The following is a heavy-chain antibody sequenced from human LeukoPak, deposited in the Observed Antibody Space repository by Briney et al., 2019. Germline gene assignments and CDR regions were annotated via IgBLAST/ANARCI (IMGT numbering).Heavy chain of an antibody. CDR2: IYRSGAT. Sequence: SETLSLTCAVSGDSFSGNNYWTWVRQPPGKGLEWIGEIYRSGATNYNPSLKSRVTVSQDKSKNQFSLKLNSVTAADTAIYYCARNSVYSDLNYWGQGVLVTVSS. CDR3: ARNSVYSDLNY. V-gene: IGHV4-4*02. CDR1: GDSFSGNNY. D-gene: IGHD3-22*01. J-gene: IGHJ4*02.